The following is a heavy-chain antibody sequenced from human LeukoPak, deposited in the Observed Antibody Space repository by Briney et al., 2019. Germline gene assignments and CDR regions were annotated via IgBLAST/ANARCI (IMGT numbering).Heavy chain of an antibody. CDR2: IYSGGST. D-gene: IGHD4-23*01. CDR1: GFTFSSHA. J-gene: IGHJ4*02. Sequence: GSLRLSCAASGFTFSSHAMSWVRQVPGKGLEWVSVIYSGGSTYYADSVKGRFTISRDNSKNTLYLQMNSLRAEDTAVYYCAKDDTYGGPPVDYWGQGTLVTVSS. V-gene: IGHV3-23*03. CDR3: AKDDTYGGPPVDY.